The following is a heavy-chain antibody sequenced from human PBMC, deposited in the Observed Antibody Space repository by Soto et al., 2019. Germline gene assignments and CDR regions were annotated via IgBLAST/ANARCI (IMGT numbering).Heavy chain of an antibody. CDR3: ARFGPYYDFWSGHLGHNWFDP. V-gene: IGHV4-59*01. J-gene: IGHJ5*02. CDR2: IYYSGST. CDR1: GGSISSYY. Sequence: PSETLSLTCTVSGGSISSYYWSWIRQPPGKGLEWIGYIYYSGSTNYNPSLKSRVTISVDTSKNQFSLKLSSVTAADTAVYYCARFGPYYDFWSGHLGHNWFDPWGQETLVTVSS. D-gene: IGHD3-3*01.